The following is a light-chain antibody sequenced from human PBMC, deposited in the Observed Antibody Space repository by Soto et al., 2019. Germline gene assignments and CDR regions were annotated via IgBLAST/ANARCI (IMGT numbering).Light chain of an antibody. CDR3: QQYDDLPIT. J-gene: IGKJ5*01. CDR2: DAS. CDR1: QDISHY. Sequence: DIQMTQSSSSLSASVGDTVTITCQASQDISHYLNWYQQKPGKALTLLIHDASNLHPGVPSRFRGSGSGTEFSFNITSLQPEDVATYCCQQYDDLPITFGQGTRLKIK. V-gene: IGKV1-33*01.